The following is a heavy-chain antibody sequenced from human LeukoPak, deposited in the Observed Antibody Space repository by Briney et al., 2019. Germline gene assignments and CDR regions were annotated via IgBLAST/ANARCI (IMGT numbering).Heavy chain of an antibody. CDR2: IYYSGST. Sequence: SQTLSLTCAVSGGSISSGGYSWSWIRQPPGKGLEWIGYIYYSGSTYYNPSLKSRVTISVDTSKNQFSLKLSSVTAADTAVYYCARTTEAHSWRTRYYDYYMDVWGKGTTVTVSS. J-gene: IGHJ6*03. CDR3: ARTTEAHSWRTRYYDYYMDV. CDR1: GGSISSGGYS. D-gene: IGHD6-13*01. V-gene: IGHV4-30-4*07.